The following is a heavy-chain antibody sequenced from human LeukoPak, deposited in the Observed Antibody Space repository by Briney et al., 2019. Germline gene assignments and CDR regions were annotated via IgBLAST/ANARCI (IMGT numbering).Heavy chain of an antibody. V-gene: IGHV4-59*01. Sequence: SETLSLTCTVSGGSISSYYGSWIRQPPGKGLEWIGYIYYSGSTNYNPSLKSRVTISVDTSKNQFSLKLSSVTAADTAVYYCARGPHTPLYFDYWGQGTLVTVSS. D-gene: IGHD2-2*02. CDR3: ARGPHTPLYFDY. CDR1: GGSISSYY. J-gene: IGHJ4*02. CDR2: IYYSGST.